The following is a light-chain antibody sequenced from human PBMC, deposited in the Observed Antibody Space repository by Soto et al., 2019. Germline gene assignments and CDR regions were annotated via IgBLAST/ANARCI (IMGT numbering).Light chain of an antibody. CDR2: GAS. V-gene: IGKV3-20*01. J-gene: IGKJ1*01. CDR3: QQYAASPWT. Sequence: EIVLTQSPGTLSFSPGGRATLSCRASQSVSSTYLAWYQQKPGQAPRLLIYGASRATGIPDRFSGSGSGTDFTLIISRLEPEDFAVYYCQQYAASPWTFGQGTKVDIK. CDR1: QSVSSTY.